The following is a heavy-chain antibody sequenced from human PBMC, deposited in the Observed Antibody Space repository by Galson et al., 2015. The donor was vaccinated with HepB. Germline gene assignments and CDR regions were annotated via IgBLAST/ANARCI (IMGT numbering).Heavy chain of an antibody. D-gene: IGHD5-18*01. CDR1: GYTFTGYY. Sequence: SVKVSCKASGYTFTGYYMHWVRQAPGQGLEWMGWINPNSGGTDYAQKFQGRVTMTRDTSISTAYMELSRLRSDDTAVYYCARDTAMVSYYFDYWGQGTLVTVSS. CDR2: INPNSGGT. J-gene: IGHJ4*02. CDR3: ARDTAMVSYYFDY. V-gene: IGHV1-2*02.